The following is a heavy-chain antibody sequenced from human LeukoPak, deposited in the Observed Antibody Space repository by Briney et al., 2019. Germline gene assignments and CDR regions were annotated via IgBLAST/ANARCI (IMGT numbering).Heavy chain of an antibody. J-gene: IGHJ4*02. CDR2: IYYSGTT. CDR3: ARQFGSFVPYGGDPDRLGY. CDR1: GGSISRTTYY. Sequence: PSETLSLTCTVSGGSISRTTYYWGWVRQPPGKGLEWIGSIYYSGTTYYHPSLKSRVTVSVDTSKNQFSLKLSSVTAADTAVYYCARQFGSFVPYGGDPDRLGYWGQGTLVTVSS. V-gene: IGHV4-39*01. D-gene: IGHD4-23*01.